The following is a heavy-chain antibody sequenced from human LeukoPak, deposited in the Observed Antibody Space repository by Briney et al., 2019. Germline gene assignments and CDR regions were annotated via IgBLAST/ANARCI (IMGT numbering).Heavy chain of an antibody. Sequence: SETLSLTCTVSGGSISSGSYYWSWIRQPPGKGLEWIGYIYYSGSTNYNPSLKSRVTISVDTSKNQFSLKLSSVTAADTAVYYCARDLQGRTTSGYDYYYMDVWGKGTTVTVSS. J-gene: IGHJ6*03. D-gene: IGHD4-11*01. V-gene: IGHV4-61*01. CDR1: GGSISSGSYY. CDR3: ARDLQGRTTSGYDYYYMDV. CDR2: IYYSGST.